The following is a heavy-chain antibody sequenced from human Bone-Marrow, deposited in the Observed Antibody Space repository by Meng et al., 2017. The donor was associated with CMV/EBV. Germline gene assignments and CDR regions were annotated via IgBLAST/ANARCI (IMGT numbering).Heavy chain of an antibody. CDR2: INQDGSEK. CDR1: GFTFNNYW. V-gene: IGHV3-7*01. CDR3: ASWEGSSGYYYIDY. J-gene: IGHJ4*02. D-gene: IGHD3-22*01. Sequence: GGSLRLSCAGSGFTFNNYWMSWVRQAPGKGLEWVANINQDGSEKYYADSMKGRFTISRDNAKNSVYLQMNSLRAEDTAVYYCASWEGSSGYYYIDYWGQGTLVTGSS.